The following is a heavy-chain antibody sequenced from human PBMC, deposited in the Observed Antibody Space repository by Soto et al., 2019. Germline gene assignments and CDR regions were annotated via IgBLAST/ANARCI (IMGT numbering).Heavy chain of an antibody. J-gene: IGHJ4*02. CDR1: GGSISSSSYY. Sequence: QLQLQESGPGLVKPSETLSLTCTVSGGSISSSSYYWGWIRQPPGKGLEWIGSIYYSGSTYYNPSLKSRVTISVDTSKNQFSLKLSYVTAADTAVYYCARQTTVVYFDYWGQGTLVTVSS. CDR3: ARQTTVVYFDY. CDR2: IYYSGST. D-gene: IGHD4-17*01. V-gene: IGHV4-39*01.